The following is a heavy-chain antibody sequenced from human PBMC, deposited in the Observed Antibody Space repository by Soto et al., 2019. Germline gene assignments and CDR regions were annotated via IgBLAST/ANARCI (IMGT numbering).Heavy chain of an antibody. CDR3: ARDPAATVDSHYFDY. CDR2: IYHSGGG. Sequence: PSDTPALTSSFAGVSGSSGGHYGNWIRQFPGKGLEWIGYIYHSGGGYYNPSLKSRASMSVDTSKNEFSLRLASVTAADTAVYFCARDPAATVDSHYFDYCGQVALVPV. J-gene: IGHJ4*02. D-gene: IGHD4-4*01. CDR1: GVSGSSGGHY. V-gene: IGHV4-30-4*02.